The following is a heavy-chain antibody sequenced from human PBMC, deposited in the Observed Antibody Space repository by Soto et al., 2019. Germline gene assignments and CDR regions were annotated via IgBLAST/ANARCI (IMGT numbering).Heavy chain of an antibody. CDR1: EFTFSSHG. CDR2: IWADGSNE. CDR3: ARVRRFGENHYYKDV. J-gene: IGHJ6*03. D-gene: IGHD3-10*01. Sequence: QVQLVESGGDVVQPGRSLRLSCAASEFTFSSHGMHWVRQAPGKGLEWVGVIWADGSNERYADSVKGRFTISRDNSKNTLFLQMSSLRAEDTAVYYCARVRRFGENHYYKDVWGTGTTVTVSS. V-gene: IGHV3-33*01.